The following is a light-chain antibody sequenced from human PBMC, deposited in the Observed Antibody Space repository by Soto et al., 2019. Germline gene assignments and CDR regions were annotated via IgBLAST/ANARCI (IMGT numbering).Light chain of an antibody. CDR2: GNT. CDR1: SSNIGRKS. V-gene: IGLV1-47*01. CDR3: AAWDDSLSAWL. Sequence: QSVLTQPPSASGTPGQRVTISCSGSSSNIGRKSVYWFQHLPGTAPRLLIYGNTQRPSGVPDRISGSKSGTSASLAISGPRSEDEADYYCAAWDDSLSAWLFGGGTKVTVL. J-gene: IGLJ3*02.